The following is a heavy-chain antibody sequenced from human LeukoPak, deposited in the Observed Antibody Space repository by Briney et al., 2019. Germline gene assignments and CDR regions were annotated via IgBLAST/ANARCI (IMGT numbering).Heavy chain of an antibody. CDR2: ISYDGSNN. D-gene: IGHD3-22*01. Sequence: GRSLRLSCAASGFTFSSYGMHWVRQAPGKGLEWVALISYDGSNNYYADSVKGRFTISRDNSKNTLYLQMSSLRAEDTAVYYCAASYYYDSSGYYSPGYWGQGALV. V-gene: IGHV3-30*03. J-gene: IGHJ4*02. CDR1: GFTFSSYG. CDR3: AASYYYDSSGYYSPGY.